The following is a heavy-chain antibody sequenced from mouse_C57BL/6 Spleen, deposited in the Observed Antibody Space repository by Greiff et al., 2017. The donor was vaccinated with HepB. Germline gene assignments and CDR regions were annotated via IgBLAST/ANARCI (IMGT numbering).Heavy chain of an antibody. CDR3: ARSLYDYDYLFAY. CDR2: INPSSGYT. J-gene: IGHJ3*01. Sequence: VQLQQSGPELVKPGASVKISCKASGYAFSSSWMHWVKQRPGQGLEWIGYINPSSGYTKYNQKFKDKATLTADKSSSTAYMQLSSLTYEDSAVYYCARSLYDYDYLFAYWGQGTLVTVSA. D-gene: IGHD2-4*01. CDR1: GYAFSSSW. V-gene: IGHV1-7*01.